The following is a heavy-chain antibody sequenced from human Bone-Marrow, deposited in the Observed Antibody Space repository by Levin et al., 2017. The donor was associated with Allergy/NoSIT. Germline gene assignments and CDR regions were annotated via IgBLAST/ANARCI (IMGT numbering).Heavy chain of an antibody. Sequence: GESLKISCAASGFTFSSYAMHWVRQAPGKGLEWVAVISYDGSNKYYADSVKGRFTISRDNSKNTLYLQMNSLRAEDTAVYYCARDPYSLVVVAATEFYWFDPWGQGTLVTVSS. J-gene: IGHJ5*02. CDR1: GFTFSSYA. CDR2: ISYDGSNK. V-gene: IGHV3-30-3*01. CDR3: ARDPYSLVVVAATEFYWFDP. D-gene: IGHD2-15*01.